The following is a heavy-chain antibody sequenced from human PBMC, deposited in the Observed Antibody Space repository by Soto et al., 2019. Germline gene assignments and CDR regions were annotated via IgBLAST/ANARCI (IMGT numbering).Heavy chain of an antibody. CDR2: ISSNDEK. V-gene: IGHV2-26*01. Sequence: GSGPTLVNPTDTLTLTCTVSGFSLSNSRMGVSWIRQPPGKALEWLAHISSNDEKSYSTSLKSRLTISKDTSKSQVVLTMTNMDPVDTATYYCARNFVSSGWFTPRARDVYYYGMDVWGQGTTVTVSS. J-gene: IGHJ6*02. D-gene: IGHD6-19*01. CDR3: ARNFVSSGWFTPRARDVYYYGMDV. CDR1: GFSLSNSRMG.